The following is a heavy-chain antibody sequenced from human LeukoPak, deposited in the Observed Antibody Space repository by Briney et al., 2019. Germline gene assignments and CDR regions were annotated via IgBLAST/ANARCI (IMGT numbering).Heavy chain of an antibody. V-gene: IGHV3-48*03. Sequence: GGSLRLSCAASGFTFSSFEINWVRQAPGKGLEWVSYINGRVSSIHYADSVKGRFTVSRDNAKSSLYLQMNSLRVEDTAVYYCARILGYSFGDWGQGTLVTVSS. CDR2: INGRVSSI. D-gene: IGHD3-3*01. J-gene: IGHJ4*02. CDR1: GFTFSSFE. CDR3: ARILGYSFGD.